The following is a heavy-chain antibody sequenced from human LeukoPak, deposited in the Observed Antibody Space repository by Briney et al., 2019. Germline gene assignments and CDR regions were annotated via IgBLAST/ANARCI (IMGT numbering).Heavy chain of an antibody. CDR1: GFTFSHYS. D-gene: IGHD5-24*01. Sequence: GGSLRLSCAASGFTFSHYSMNWVRQAPGKGLEWVSSISSSSSYIYYADSVKGRFTISRDNAKNSPYLQINSLRAEDTAVYYCARGHGYNRNFDYWGQGTLVTVSS. V-gene: IGHV3-21*01. J-gene: IGHJ4*02. CDR2: ISSSSSYI. CDR3: ARGHGYNRNFDY.